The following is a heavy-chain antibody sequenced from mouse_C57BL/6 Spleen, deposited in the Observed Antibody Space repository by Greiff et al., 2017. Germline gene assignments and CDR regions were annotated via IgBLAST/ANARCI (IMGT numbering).Heavy chain of an antibody. CDR3: ARNYDSSYYFDD. J-gene: IGHJ2*01. V-gene: IGHV1-82*01. CDR2: IYPGDGDT. Sequence: VQLQQSGPELVKPGASVKISCKASGYAFSSSWMNWVKQRPGKGLEWIGRIYPGDGDTNYNGKFKGKATLTADKSSSTAYMQLSSLTSEDSAVYFCARNYDSSYYFDDWGQGTTLTVSS. D-gene: IGHD1-1*01. CDR1: GYAFSSSW.